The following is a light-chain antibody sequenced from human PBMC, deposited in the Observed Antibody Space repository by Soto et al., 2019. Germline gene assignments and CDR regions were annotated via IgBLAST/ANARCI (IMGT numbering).Light chain of an antibody. J-gene: IGKJ1*01. V-gene: IGKV3-15*01. CDR3: QQYNNWPRT. Sequence: EIMMTQSPATLSVSPGERATLSCRASQSVSSNLAWYQQKPGQAPRLLIYGASTRATGIPARFSGSGSGTEFTLTISSSQSEDFVVYYCQQYNNWPRTFGQGTKVEIK. CDR1: QSVSSN. CDR2: GAS.